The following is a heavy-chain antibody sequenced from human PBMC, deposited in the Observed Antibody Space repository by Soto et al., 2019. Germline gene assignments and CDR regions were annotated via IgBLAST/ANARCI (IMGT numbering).Heavy chain of an antibody. CDR1: GASISSESYY. Sequence: SETLSLTCSVSGASISSESYYWGWIRQSPGKGLEWVASLYHSGATYYNPSLKSRVTISADTSKNQFSLKVSFVTAADTAVYYCARHGSAAGTGGIGYYGMDVWGQGTTVTVSS. CDR2: LYHSGAT. V-gene: IGHV4-39*01. CDR3: ARHGSAAGTGGIGYYGMDV. J-gene: IGHJ6*02. D-gene: IGHD6-13*01.